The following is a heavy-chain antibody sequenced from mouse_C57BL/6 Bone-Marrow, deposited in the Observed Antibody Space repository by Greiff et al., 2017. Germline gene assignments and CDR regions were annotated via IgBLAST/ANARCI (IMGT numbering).Heavy chain of an antibody. CDR3: AREWTTIVRRIFAY. Sequence: EVKLVESGGGLVKPGGSLKLSCAASGFTFSSYAMPWVRQTPEKRLEWVATISDGGSYTYYPDNVQGRFTISRDNAKNNLYLQMSHLKSEDTAMYYCAREWTTIVRRIFAYWGQGTLVTVSA. D-gene: IGHD2-5*01. CDR1: GFTFSSYA. CDR2: ISDGGSYT. J-gene: IGHJ3*01. V-gene: IGHV5-4*01.